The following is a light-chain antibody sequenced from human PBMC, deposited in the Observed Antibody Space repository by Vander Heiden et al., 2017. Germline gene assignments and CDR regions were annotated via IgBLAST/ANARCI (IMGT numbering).Light chain of an antibody. V-gene: IGLV3-19*01. Sequence: SSELTQDPAVSVALGQTVRITCQGDSLRSYYASWYQQKPGQAPVLVIYGKNNRPSGIPDRFSGSSSGNTASLTITGAQAEDEADYYCNYRDSSGKHVVFGGGTKLTVL. CDR1: SLRSYY. CDR2: GKN. J-gene: IGLJ2*01. CDR3: NYRDSSGKHVV.